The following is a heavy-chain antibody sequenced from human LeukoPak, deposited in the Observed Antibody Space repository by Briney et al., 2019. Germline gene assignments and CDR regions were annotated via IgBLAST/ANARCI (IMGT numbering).Heavy chain of an antibody. CDR3: ARDLVVPAARAVSFSDYYMDV. V-gene: IGHV4-59*01. CDR2: IYYSGST. CDR1: GGTISSYY. J-gene: IGHJ6*03. D-gene: IGHD2-2*01. Sequence: SETLSLTCTVSGGTISSYYWNWIRQPPGKGLEWIGYIYYSGSTNYNPSLKSRVTISVDTSKNQFSLKLSSVTAADTAVYYCARDLVVPAARAVSFSDYYMDVWGKGTTVTVSS.